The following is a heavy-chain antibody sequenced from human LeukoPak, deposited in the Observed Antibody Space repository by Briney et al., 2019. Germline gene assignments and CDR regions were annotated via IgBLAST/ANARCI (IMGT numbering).Heavy chain of an antibody. J-gene: IGHJ6*02. D-gene: IGHD3-9*01. CDR2: INHSGST. V-gene: IGHV4-34*01. CDR1: GGSFSGYY. Sequence: KPSETLSLTCAVYGGSFSGYYWSWIRQPPGKGLEWIGEINHSGSTNYNPSLKSRVTISVDTSKIQFSLKLSSVTAADTAVYYCARESKLRSFGPGGMDVWGQGTTVTVSS. CDR3: ARESKLRSFGPGGMDV.